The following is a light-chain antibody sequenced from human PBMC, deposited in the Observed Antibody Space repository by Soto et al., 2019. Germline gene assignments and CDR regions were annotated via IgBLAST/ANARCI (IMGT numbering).Light chain of an antibody. CDR2: SNN. CDR3: ASWDGSLNGRFV. Sequence: QSVRTQPPSASGTPGQGVTIPCSGVSANIGTNYVNWYQQLPGTAPKLLIHSNNQRPAGVPDRFSGSKSGTSASLAISGLRSEDEAEYFCASWDGSLNGRFVFGSGTKVTVL. J-gene: IGLJ1*01. V-gene: IGLV1-47*02. CDR1: SANIGTNY.